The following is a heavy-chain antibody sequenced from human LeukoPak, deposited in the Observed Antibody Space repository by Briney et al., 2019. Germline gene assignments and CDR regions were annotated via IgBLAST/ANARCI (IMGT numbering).Heavy chain of an antibody. CDR2: ISYDGSNK. CDR3: ARVGSDYYGSGSYLKGGFDY. Sequence: PGGSLRLSCAASGFTFSSYAMHWVRQAPGKGLEWVAVISYDGSNKYYADSVKGRFTISRDNSKNTLYLQMNSLRAEDTAVYYCARVGSDYYGSGSYLKGGFDYWGQGTLVTVSS. V-gene: IGHV3-30-3*01. CDR1: GFTFSSYA. D-gene: IGHD3-10*01. J-gene: IGHJ4*02.